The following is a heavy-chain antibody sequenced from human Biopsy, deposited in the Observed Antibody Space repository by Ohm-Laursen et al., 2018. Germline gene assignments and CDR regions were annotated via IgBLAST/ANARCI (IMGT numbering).Heavy chain of an antibody. V-gene: IGHV4-59*08. Sequence: SDTLSLTCTVSGGSISRYYWSWIRQPPGKGLEWIGYIYYTGSTNYAPSLKSRVTISVDTSMNHLPLRLTSVTAADTAVYYCARHAPSYSGSYWRYFDLWGRGTLVTVSS. CDR2: IYYTGST. CDR1: GGSISRYY. CDR3: ARHAPSYSGSYWRYFDL. D-gene: IGHD1-26*01. J-gene: IGHJ2*01.